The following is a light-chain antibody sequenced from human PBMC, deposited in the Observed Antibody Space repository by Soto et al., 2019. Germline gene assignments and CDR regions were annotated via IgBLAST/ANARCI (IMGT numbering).Light chain of an antibody. Sequence: QSALTQPASVSGSPGQSITISCTGTSSDVGDYKYVSWYQQHPDKAPKLMIYVVSNRPSGVSNRFSGSKSGNTASLTISGLQAEDEADYYCASYTSSDTPYVFGTGTKLTFL. CDR3: ASYTSSDTPYV. CDR1: SSDVGDYKY. V-gene: IGLV2-14*01. CDR2: VVS. J-gene: IGLJ1*01.